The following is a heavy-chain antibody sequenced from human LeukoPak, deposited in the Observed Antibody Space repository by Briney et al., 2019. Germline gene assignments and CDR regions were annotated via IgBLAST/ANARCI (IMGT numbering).Heavy chain of an antibody. D-gene: IGHD3-3*01. J-gene: IGHJ3*02. V-gene: IGHV4-4*07. CDR2: IYTSGST. CDR1: GGSISSYY. Sequence: PSETLSLTCTVSGGSISSYYWSWIRQPAGKGLEWIGRIYTSGSTNYNPSLKSRVTMSVDTSKNQFSLTLSSVTAADTAVYYCARDHQRFLEWFDAFDIWGQGTMVTVSS. CDR3: ARDHQRFLEWFDAFDI.